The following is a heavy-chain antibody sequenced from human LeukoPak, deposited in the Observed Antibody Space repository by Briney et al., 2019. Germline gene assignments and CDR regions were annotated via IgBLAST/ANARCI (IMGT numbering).Heavy chain of an antibody. D-gene: IGHD3-10*01. CDR2: INHSGST. Sequence: PSETLSLTCAVSGGSFSGYYWSWIRQPPGKGLEWIGEINHSGSTNYNPSLKSRVTISVDTSKNHFSLKLSSVTAADTAVYYWARVGFYYGSGRPSNWFDPWGQGTLVSVSS. V-gene: IGHV4-34*01. CDR1: GGSFSGYY. CDR3: ARVGFYYGSGRPSNWFDP. J-gene: IGHJ5*02.